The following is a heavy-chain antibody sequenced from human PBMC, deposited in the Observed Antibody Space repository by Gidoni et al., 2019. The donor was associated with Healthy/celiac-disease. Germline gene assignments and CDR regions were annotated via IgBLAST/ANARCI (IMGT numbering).Heavy chain of an antibody. Sequence: QVQLQQWGAGLLKPSETLYRTCAVYGGSFSGYYWSWIRQPPGKGLEWIGEINHSGSTNYTPSLKSRVTISVDTSKNQFSLKLSSVTAADTAVYYCARRYSYGFWGRGSFDYWGQGTLVTVSS. CDR1: GGSFSGYY. CDR2: INHSGST. V-gene: IGHV4-34*01. CDR3: ARRYSYGFWGRGSFDY. D-gene: IGHD5-18*01. J-gene: IGHJ4*02.